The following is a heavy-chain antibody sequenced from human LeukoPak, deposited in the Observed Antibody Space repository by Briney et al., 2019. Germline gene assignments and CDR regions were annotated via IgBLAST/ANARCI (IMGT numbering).Heavy chain of an antibody. CDR2: ITASSTCI. CDR3: ARGVRGISP. D-gene: IGHD3-10*01. V-gene: IGHV3-21*01. CDR1: GFTFSSYN. J-gene: IGHJ4*02. Sequence: GGSLRLSCVASGFTFSSYNMNWVRQAPGKGLEWVSSITASSTCIYYADSVRGRFTISRDNAKKSLYLQMNSLRAEDTAVYYCARGVRGISPWGQGTLVTVSS.